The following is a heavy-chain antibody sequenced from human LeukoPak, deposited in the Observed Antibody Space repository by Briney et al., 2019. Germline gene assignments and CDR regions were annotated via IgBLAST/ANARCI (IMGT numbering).Heavy chain of an antibody. CDR3: AREYCRDCFLRYDPNAFDI. D-gene: IGHD2-15*01. V-gene: IGHV4-34*01. J-gene: IGHJ3*02. Sequence: SETLSLTCTVYGESFSGYYWSWIRQPPGKGLEWIGEINHSGSTYYNPSLKSRVTMSADTSKNQFSLKLSSVTAADTAVYYCAREYCRDCFLRYDPNAFDIWGQGTMVTVSS. CDR1: GESFSGYY. CDR2: INHSGST.